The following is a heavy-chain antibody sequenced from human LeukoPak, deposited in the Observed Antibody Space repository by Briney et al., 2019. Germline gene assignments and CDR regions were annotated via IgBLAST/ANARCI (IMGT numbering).Heavy chain of an antibody. J-gene: IGHJ4*02. CDR3: ARVTGSIDY. CDR2: MNPKSGNT. V-gene: IGHV1-8*01. D-gene: IGHD1-26*01. Sequence: ASVKVSCKASGYTFTSYDINWVRLATGQGLEWMGWMNPKSGNTGYAQKFQGRVTMTRDTSISTAYMELSSLRSEDTAVYYCARVTGSIDYWGQGTLVTVSS. CDR1: GYTFTSYD.